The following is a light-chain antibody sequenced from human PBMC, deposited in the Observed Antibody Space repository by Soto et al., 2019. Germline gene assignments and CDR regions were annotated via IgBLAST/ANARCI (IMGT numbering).Light chain of an antibody. J-gene: IGKJ1*01. CDR2: KAS. Sequence: DIQMTQSPSTLSASVRDRVTITCRASQSITDWLAWYQQKPGKAPKLLIYKASSLESGVPSRFSGSGSGTEFTLTISSLQPDDFATYYCQQYSSYTWTFGQGTKVDIK. CDR1: QSITDW. V-gene: IGKV1-5*03. CDR3: QQYSSYTWT.